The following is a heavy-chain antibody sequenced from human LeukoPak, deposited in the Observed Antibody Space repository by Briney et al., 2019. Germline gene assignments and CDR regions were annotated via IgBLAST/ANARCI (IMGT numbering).Heavy chain of an antibody. CDR3: ATVWGLGRLQQTPYFDY. CDR1: GCTLTELS. V-gene: IGHV1-24*01. J-gene: IGHJ4*02. CDR2: FDPEDGET. Sequence: GASVKVSCKVSGCTLTELSMHWVRQAPGKGLEWMGGFDPEDGETIYAQKFQGRVTMTEDTSTDTAYMELSSLRSEDTAVYYCATVWGLGRLQQTPYFDYWGQGTLVTVSS. D-gene: IGHD6-25*01.